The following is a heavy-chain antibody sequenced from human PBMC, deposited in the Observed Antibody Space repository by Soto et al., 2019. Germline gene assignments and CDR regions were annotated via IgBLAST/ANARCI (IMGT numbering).Heavy chain of an antibody. CDR1: GGSISSYY. CDR2: IYYSGST. J-gene: IGHJ4*02. Sequence: SETLSLTCTVSGGSISSYYWSWIRQPPGKGLEWSGYIYYSGSTNYNPSLKSRVTISVATSKNQSSLQLSSVPAADTAVYYSARRPTGRPRTYYFDYWGQGTLVTVSS. CDR3: ARRPTGRPRTYYFDY. V-gene: IGHV4-59*08. D-gene: IGHD2-8*02.